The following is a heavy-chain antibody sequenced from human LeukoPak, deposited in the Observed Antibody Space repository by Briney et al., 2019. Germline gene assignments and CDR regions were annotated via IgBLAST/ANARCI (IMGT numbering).Heavy chain of an antibody. V-gene: IGHV4-34*01. CDR1: GGSFSGYY. CDR2: INHSGST. D-gene: IGHD3-10*01. CDR3: AREASGGSGSYCNWFDP. Sequence: SETLSLTCAVYGGSFSGYYWSWIRQPPGMGLEWIGEINHSGSTNYNPSLKSRVTISVDTSKNQFSLKLSSVTAADTAVYYCAREASGGSGSYCNWFDPWGQGTLVTVSS. J-gene: IGHJ5*02.